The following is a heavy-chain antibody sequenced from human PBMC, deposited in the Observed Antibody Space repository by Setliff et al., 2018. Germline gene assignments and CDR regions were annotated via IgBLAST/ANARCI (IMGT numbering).Heavy chain of an antibody. Sequence: ASVKVSCKTSGYTFNHYVINWVRQAPGQGLEWMGWISSYTGNTYYAQKFQGRITLTTDTSTATTYMELRSLESDGTAVYYCSRLVRYCTRTTCQRASGGEFWGQGTLVTVSS. CDR1: GYTFNHYV. V-gene: IGHV1-18*04. D-gene: IGHD2-2*01. CDR3: SRLVRYCTRTTCQRASGGEF. CDR2: ISSYTGNT. J-gene: IGHJ4*02.